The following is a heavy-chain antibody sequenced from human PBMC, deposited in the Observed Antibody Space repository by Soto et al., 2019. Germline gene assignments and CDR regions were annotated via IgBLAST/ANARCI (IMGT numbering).Heavy chain of an antibody. CDR2: ISGSGGST. V-gene: IGHV3-23*01. CDR1: GFTFSNYV. J-gene: IGHJ4*02. CDR3: ARHHKFLSTDY. D-gene: IGHD3-3*01. Sequence: GSLRLSCAASGFTFSNYVMTWVRQAPGKGLEWVSGISGSGGSTYYAGSVKGRFTISRDKSKNTLFLQMNSLRAEDTAIYYCARHHKFLSTDYWGQGTLVTVSS.